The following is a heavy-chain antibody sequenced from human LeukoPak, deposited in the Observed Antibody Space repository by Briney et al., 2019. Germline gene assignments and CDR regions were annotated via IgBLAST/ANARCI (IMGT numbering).Heavy chain of an antibody. CDR3: ARDCSSTSCPFRY. V-gene: IGHV3-74*01. CDR2: INSDGGST. J-gene: IGHJ4*02. Sequence: GGSLRLSCAASGFTFSSYWMHWVRQAPGKGLVWVSRINSDGGSTSYADSVKGRFTISRDNAKNTLYLQMNSLRAEDTAVYYCARDCSSTSCPFRYWGQGTLVTVSS. CDR1: GFTFSSYW. D-gene: IGHD2-2*01.